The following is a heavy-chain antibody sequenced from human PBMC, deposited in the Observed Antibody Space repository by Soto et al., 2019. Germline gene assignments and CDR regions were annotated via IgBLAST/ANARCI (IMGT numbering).Heavy chain of an antibody. D-gene: IGHD3-22*01. CDR3: ARQVVVITKDYYYYGMDV. V-gene: IGHV5-51*01. CDR1: GYSFTSYW. Sequence: PGESLKISCKGSGYSFTSYWIGWVRQMPGKGLEWMGIIYPGDSDTRYSPSFQGQVTISADKSISTAYLQWSSLKASDTAMYYCARQVVVITKDYYYYGMDVWGQGTTVTVSS. CDR2: IYPGDSDT. J-gene: IGHJ6*02.